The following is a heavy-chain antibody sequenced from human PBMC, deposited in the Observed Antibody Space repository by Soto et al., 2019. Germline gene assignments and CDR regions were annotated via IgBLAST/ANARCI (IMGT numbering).Heavy chain of an antibody. CDR3: AICGILPTLTGLVY. CDR2: IIPIFGTA. D-gene: IGHD1-20*01. V-gene: IGHV1-69*13. J-gene: IGHJ4*02. CDR1: GGTFSSSA. Sequence: SVKVSCKASGGTFSSSAISWVRQAPGQGLEWMGGIIPIFGTANYAQKFQGRVTITADESTSTAYMELSSLRSEDTAVYYCAICGILPTLTGLVYWGQALLVTFST.